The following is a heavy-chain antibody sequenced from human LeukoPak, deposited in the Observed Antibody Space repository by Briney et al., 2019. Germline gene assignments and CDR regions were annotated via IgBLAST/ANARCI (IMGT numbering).Heavy chain of an antibody. CDR1: GYTFRSYE. Sequence: APVKVSCKASGYTFRSYEINWVRQAPGQGLEWVGWIHPNSGKTGYAQKFQGRATMTRDTSTETAFMELSSLKFDDTAIFYCARGHYGGNRYFDIWGQGTLVTVSS. CDR2: IHPNSGKT. D-gene: IGHD4-23*01. J-gene: IGHJ4*02. CDR3: ARGHYGGNRYFDI. V-gene: IGHV1-8*01.